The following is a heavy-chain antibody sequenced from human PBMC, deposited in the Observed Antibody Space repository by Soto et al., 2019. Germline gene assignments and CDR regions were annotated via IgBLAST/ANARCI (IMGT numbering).Heavy chain of an antibody. Sequence: SETLSLTCTVSGGSLKSGGYYWSWIRQHPGRGLEWIGYIYYTGRTYYNPSLESRVTFSVDTSKNQFSLKLSSVTAADTAVYYCARDVTSNHNCFALWXHGTLVTVSS. V-gene: IGHV4-31*02. J-gene: IGHJ5*02. CDR1: GGSLKSGGYY. CDR3: ARDVTSNHNCFAL. D-gene: IGHD2-2*01. CDR2: IYYTGRT.